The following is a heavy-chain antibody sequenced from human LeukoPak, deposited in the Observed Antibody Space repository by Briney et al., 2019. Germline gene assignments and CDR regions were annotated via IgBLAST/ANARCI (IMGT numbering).Heavy chain of an antibody. CDR1: GFNLSNYG. J-gene: IGHJ4*02. CDR2: TNYDGSNQ. Sequence: PGGSLRLSCAASGFNLSNYGMRWVRQAPGKGLEWVAITNYDGSNQYYADSVKGRFTISRDNSKTILYLQINSLTTEDTAVYYCAGDGSGNFDYWGQGTLVTVSS. CDR3: AGDGSGNFDY. V-gene: IGHV3-33*01. D-gene: IGHD3-10*01.